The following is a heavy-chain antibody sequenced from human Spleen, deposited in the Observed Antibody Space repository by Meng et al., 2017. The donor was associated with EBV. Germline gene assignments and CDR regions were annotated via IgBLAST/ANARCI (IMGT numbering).Heavy chain of an antibody. CDR1: CESFSAYY. CDR3: ATGWGKANY. CDR2: VIHSGNT. J-gene: IGHJ4*02. Sequence: HVQLQQRGGGLFKPSGTLPLTCAVYCESFSAYYWRWIRQPPGRGLEWIGDVIHSGNTSYSPSLKSRVTISVDTSKSQFSLKLRSMTAADTAVYYCATGWGKANYWGQGTLVTVSS. D-gene: IGHD3-16*01. V-gene: IGHV4-34*12.